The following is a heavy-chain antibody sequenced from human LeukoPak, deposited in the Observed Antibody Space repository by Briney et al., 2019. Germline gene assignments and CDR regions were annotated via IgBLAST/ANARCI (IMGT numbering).Heavy chain of an antibody. V-gene: IGHV3-48*03. Sequence: GGSLRLSCAASGFTFSSYEMNWVRQAPGKGLEWVSYISSSGSTIYYADSVKGRFTISRDNAKNSLYLQMNSLRAEDTAVYYCARAPRTSGYYHPPDAFDIWGQGTMVTVSS. CDR2: ISSSGSTI. CDR3: ARAPRTSGYYHPPDAFDI. J-gene: IGHJ3*02. D-gene: IGHD3-22*01. CDR1: GFTFSSYE.